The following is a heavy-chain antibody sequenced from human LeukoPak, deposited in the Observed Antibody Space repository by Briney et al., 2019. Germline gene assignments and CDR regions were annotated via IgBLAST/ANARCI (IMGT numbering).Heavy chain of an antibody. CDR1: GYTFTGYY. J-gene: IGHJ4*02. Sequence: ASVKVSCKASGYTFTGYYMHWVRQAPGQGLEWMGWINPNSGGTNYAQKFQGRVTMTRDTSISTAYMELSRLRSGDTAVYYCARRDSSGYYTSDYWGQGTLVTVSS. V-gene: IGHV1-2*02. CDR2: INPNSGGT. CDR3: ARRDSSGYYTSDY. D-gene: IGHD3-22*01.